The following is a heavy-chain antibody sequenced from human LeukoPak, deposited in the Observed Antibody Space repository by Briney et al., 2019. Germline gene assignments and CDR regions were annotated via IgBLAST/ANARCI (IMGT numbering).Heavy chain of an antibody. CDR2: IYGSGST. J-gene: IGHJ4*02. CDR3: ARVRDLYYYDSSGYLYYFDY. D-gene: IGHD3-22*01. CDR1: GGSISGWY. Sequence: SETLSLTCTVSGGSISGWYWSWIRQPPGKGLEWIGYIYGSGSTNYNPSLKSRVTISVDTSKNQFSLKLSSVTAADTAVYYCARVRDLYYYDSSGYLYYFDYWGQGTLVTVSS. V-gene: IGHV4-59*01.